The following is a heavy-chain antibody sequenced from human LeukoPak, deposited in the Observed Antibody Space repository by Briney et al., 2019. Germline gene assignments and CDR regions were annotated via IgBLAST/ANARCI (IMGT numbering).Heavy chain of an antibody. CDR1: GFTFSSSW. CDR2: IKQDGSEK. D-gene: IGHD5-18*01. CDR3: ARTSTPSGYSYGFFDY. J-gene: IGHJ4*02. V-gene: IGHV3-7*01. Sequence: GGSLRLSCAASGFTFSSSWMSWVRQAPGKGLEWVANIKQDGSEKYYVDSVKGRFTISRDNAKNSLYLQMNNLRAEDTAVYYCARTSTPSGYSYGFFDYWGQGTLVTVSS.